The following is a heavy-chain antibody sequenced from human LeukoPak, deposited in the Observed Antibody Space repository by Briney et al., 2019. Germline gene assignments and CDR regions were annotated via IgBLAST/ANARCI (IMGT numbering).Heavy chain of an antibody. Sequence: SETLSLTCTVSGGSITNYYWSWIRQPPGKGLEWIGEINHSGSTNYNPSLKSRVTISVDTSKNQFSLKLSSVTAADTAVYYCAILPATDTYYYDRSGYYRPGVHWGQGTLVSVSS. CDR3: AILPATDTYYYDRSGYYRPGVH. V-gene: IGHV4-34*01. J-gene: IGHJ4*02. CDR1: GGSITNYY. CDR2: INHSGST. D-gene: IGHD3-22*01.